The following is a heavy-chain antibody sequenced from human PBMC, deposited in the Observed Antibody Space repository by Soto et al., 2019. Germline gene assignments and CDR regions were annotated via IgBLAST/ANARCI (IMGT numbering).Heavy chain of an antibody. J-gene: IGHJ3*02. Sequence: EVQLLESGGGLVQPGGSLRLSCAASGFTFSSYAMSWVRQAPGKGLEWVSAISGSGGSTYYADSVKGRFTISRDTCKNTLYLQMNSLRAEDTDVYYCAKDGGSSSWYHQDAFDIWGQGTMVTVSS. CDR3: AKDGGSSSWYHQDAFDI. V-gene: IGHV3-23*01. CDR1: GFTFSSYA. CDR2: ISGSGGST. D-gene: IGHD6-13*01.